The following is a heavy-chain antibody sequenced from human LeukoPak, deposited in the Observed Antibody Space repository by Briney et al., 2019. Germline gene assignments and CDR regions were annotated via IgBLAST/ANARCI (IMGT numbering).Heavy chain of an antibody. V-gene: IGHV2-5*02. J-gene: IGHJ4*02. CDR2: IYLDDDK. CDR1: GFSLSTSGVG. Sequence: SGPTLVKPTQTLTLTCTFSGFSLSTSGVGVGWIRQPPGKALEWLALIYLDDDKRYSPSLKSRLTITKDTSKNQVVLTMTNMDTVDTATYYCALSLGATTVREFDYWGQGTLVTVSS. CDR3: ALSLGATTVREFDY. D-gene: IGHD1-26*01.